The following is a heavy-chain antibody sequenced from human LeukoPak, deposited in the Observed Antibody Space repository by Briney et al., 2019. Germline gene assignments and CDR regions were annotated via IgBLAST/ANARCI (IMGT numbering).Heavy chain of an antibody. D-gene: IGHD2-2*01. J-gene: IGHJ4*02. V-gene: IGHV3-23*01. CDR2: ISKTGDAT. CDR1: GFTFSNYA. Sequence: GGSLRLSCAASGFTFSNYAMSWVRQAPGKGLEWVSAISKTGDATWYPDSVKGRFTISRDKSKNILYLQMNSLRAEDTALYYWAKDREFPRDQLDYWGQGTLVTVSS. CDR3: AKDREFPRDQLDY.